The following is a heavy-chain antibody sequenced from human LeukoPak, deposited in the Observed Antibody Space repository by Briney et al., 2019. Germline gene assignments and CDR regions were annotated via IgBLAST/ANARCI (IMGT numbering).Heavy chain of an antibody. CDR2: IYYSGST. D-gene: IGHD3-22*01. J-gene: IGHJ5*02. CDR3: ARSIVSYYDSSGYYCPKSGSGNWFDP. Sequence: PSEPLSLTCTVSGGSISSSSYYWGWIRQPPGKGLEWIGSIYYSGSTYYNPSLKSRVTISVDTSKNQFSLKLSSVTPADTAVYYCARSIVSYYDSSGYYCPKSGSGNWFDPWGQGTLVTVSS. CDR1: GGSISSSSYY. V-gene: IGHV4-39*07.